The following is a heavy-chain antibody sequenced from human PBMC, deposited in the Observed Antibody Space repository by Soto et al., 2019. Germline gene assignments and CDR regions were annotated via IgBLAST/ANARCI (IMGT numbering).Heavy chain of an antibody. J-gene: IGHJ6*02. D-gene: IGHD3-16*01. V-gene: IGHV1-69*04. CDR3: ARERGLQFGMDV. CDR2: IIPILGIA. CDR1: GDTFSSYT. Sequence: SVKVSCKASGDTFSSYTISWVRQAPGQGLEWMGRIIPILGIANYAQKFQGRVTITADKSTSTAYMELSSLRSEDTAVYYCARERGLQFGMDVWGQGTTVTVSS.